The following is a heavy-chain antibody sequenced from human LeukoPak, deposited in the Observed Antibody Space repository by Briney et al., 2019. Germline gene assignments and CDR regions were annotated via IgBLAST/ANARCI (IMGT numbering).Heavy chain of an antibody. D-gene: IGHD1-26*01. CDR2: IYYSGST. CDR1: GGSISSFH. V-gene: IGHV4-59*08. J-gene: IGHJ1*01. Sequence: SETLSLTCTVSGGSISSFHWSWIRQPLEKGLEWIGYIYYSGSTNYNPSLKSRVTISIDASKNQSSLKLNSVTAADTAVYYCATLAVGAGGPEFQHWGQGSLVTVSS. CDR3: ATLAVGAGGPEFQH.